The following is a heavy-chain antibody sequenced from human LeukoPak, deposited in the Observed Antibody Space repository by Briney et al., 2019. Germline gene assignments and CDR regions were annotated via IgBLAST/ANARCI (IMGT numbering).Heavy chain of an antibody. CDR1: GYIFSNYF. CDR3: ARPRAAAAGRPYGFDI. Sequence: GESLKISCETSGYIFSNYFIGWVRQMPGQGPEWMGIIYPGDSETRYTPSFQGHVTISADKSISTAYLHWSSLKASDTAMYFCARPRAAAAGRPYGFDIWGQGTMATVSS. J-gene: IGHJ3*02. V-gene: IGHV5-51*01. D-gene: IGHD6-13*01. CDR2: IYPGDSET.